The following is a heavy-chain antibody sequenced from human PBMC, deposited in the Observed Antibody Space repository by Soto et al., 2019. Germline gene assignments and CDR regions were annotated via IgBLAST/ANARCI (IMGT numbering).Heavy chain of an antibody. V-gene: IGHV4-4*07. J-gene: IGHJ6*02. CDR3: ARADYEILTGSYAMDV. Sequence: SETLSLTCTVSDDFISSYYWNWIRQPAGKGLEWIGRVSTNGATNYNPSLESRVTMSVDTSKNQFSLKLTSVTAADTAVYFCARADYEILTGSYAMDVWRQRTTVTVSS. CDR1: DDFISSYY. CDR2: VSTNGAT. D-gene: IGHD3-9*01.